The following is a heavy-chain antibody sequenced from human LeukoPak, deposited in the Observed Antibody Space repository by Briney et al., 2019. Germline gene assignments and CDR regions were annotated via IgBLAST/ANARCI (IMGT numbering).Heavy chain of an antibody. CDR3: VRGVTDFHY. Sequence: PSETLSLTCTVSGDSISSGSYYWSWIRQPAGKGLEWIGRIYTSGRTNYNPSLKSRVTISVDTSKNQFSLKLSSVTAADTAVYYCVRGVTDFHYWGQGTLVTVSS. V-gene: IGHV4-61*02. J-gene: IGHJ4*02. CDR1: GDSISSGSYY. D-gene: IGHD4-23*01. CDR2: IYTSGRT.